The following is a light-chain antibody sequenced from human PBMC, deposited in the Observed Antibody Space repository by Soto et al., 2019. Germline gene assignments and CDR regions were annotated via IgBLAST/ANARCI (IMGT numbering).Light chain of an antibody. CDR2: DAS. V-gene: IGKV3-15*01. CDR1: QSVGSR. J-gene: IGKJ2*02. CDR3: QQYLDWRT. Sequence: EIAMTQSPATLSVSPGEGATLSCRASQSVGSRVAWYQQKPGQPPRLLIHDASTRPTGVPARFSGSGSGTHFPTTITSLQSEDFAVYYCQQYLDWRTFGQGTKLEIK.